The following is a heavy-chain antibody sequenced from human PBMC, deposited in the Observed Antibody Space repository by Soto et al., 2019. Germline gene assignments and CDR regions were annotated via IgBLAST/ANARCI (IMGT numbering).Heavy chain of an antibody. CDR1: GFTYSNYW. V-gene: IGHV3-7*05. Sequence: GGSLRLSCAASGFTYSNYWMSWVRQAPGKGLEWVANINQDGSIKYYVDFVKGRFTVSRDNAKNWFYLQVNSLRAEDTAVYYCARIGYSSSAFDYWGQGTLVTVSS. D-gene: IGHD6-13*01. J-gene: IGHJ4*02. CDR2: INQDGSIK. CDR3: ARIGYSSSAFDY.